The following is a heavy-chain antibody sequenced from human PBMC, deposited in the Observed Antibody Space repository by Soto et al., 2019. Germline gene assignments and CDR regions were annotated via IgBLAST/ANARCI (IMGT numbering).Heavy chain of an antibody. CDR2: INPSGGST. D-gene: IGHD4-17*01. J-gene: IGHJ3*02. CDR1: GYTFTSYY. CDR3: ARGRKEINDYGDYDDAFDS. V-gene: IGHV1-46*01. Sequence: QVQMVQSGAEVKKPGASVKVSCKASGYTFTSYYMHWVRQAPGQGLEWMGIINPSGGSTSYAQKFQGRVNVSSDTSTSTVYMEVSSLRSEDTAVYYCARGRKEINDYGDYDDAFDSWGHGTMVTVSS.